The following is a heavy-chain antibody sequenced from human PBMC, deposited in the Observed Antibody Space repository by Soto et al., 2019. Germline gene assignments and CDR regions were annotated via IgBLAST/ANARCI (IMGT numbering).Heavy chain of an antibody. CDR3: AKVPSRNDYSHNYGIDV. Sequence: GWSLRLSCAASGFTFSSYSMNWVRQAPGKGLEWVSSISSSSSYIYYADSVKGRFTISRDNAKNSLYLQMNSLRAEDTAVYYCAKVPSRNDYSHNYGIDVWGQGTTFTVS. J-gene: IGHJ6*02. D-gene: IGHD5-12*01. CDR1: GFTFSSYS. V-gene: IGHV3-21*01. CDR2: ISSSSSYI.